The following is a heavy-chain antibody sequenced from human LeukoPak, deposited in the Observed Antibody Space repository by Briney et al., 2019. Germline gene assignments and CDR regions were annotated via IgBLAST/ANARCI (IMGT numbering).Heavy chain of an antibody. D-gene: IGHD1-26*01. V-gene: IGHV3-21*01. CDR2: ISASGLTA. CDR1: GFIFNNSG. Sequence: TGGSLTLSCAASGFIFNNSGMGWVRQAPGRGLEWVSAISASGLTAYYGDSVKGRFTISRDNAKNSLYLQMNNLRAEDTAVYYCARDKIVGATYFDYWGQGALVTVSS. J-gene: IGHJ4*02. CDR3: ARDKIVGATYFDY.